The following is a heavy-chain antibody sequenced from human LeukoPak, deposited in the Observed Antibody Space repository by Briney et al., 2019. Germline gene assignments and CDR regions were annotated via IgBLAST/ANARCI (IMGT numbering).Heavy chain of an antibody. Sequence: SVKGRFTISRDTANNSLYLQMNGLRAGDTAIYYCARASDKWFDFDFWGQGTLVTVSA. CDR3: ARASDKWFDFDF. D-gene: IGHD3-10*01. V-gene: IGHV3-13*01. J-gene: IGHJ4*02.